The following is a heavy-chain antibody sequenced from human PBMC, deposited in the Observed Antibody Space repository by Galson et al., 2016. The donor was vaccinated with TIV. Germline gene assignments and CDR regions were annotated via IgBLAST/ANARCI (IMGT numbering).Heavy chain of an antibody. CDR2: IDPSDSYT. CDR1: GSRFTSYW. V-gene: IGHV5-10-1*01. J-gene: IGHJ5*02. D-gene: IGHD2-8*01. Sequence: QSGAEVKKVGESLRISCKGSGSRFTSYWITWVRQMPGKGLEWMGRIDPSDSYTNYSPSFEGHVTISVDKSVDTAYLQWSSLKASDTAIYYCARGVSAGSGWLDPWGQGTLVTVSS. CDR3: ARGVSAGSGWLDP.